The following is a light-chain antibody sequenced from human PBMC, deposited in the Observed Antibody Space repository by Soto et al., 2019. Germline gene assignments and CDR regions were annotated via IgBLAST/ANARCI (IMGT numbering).Light chain of an antibody. CDR2: GNS. CDR1: SSNIGAGYD. V-gene: IGLV1-40*01. Sequence: QSVLTQPPSVSGAPGQRVTISCTGSSSNIGAGYDVHWYQQLPGTAPKLLIYGNSNRPSRVPDRFSGSKSGTSASLAITGLQAEDEADYYCQSYDSSLSGPVVFGGGTKLTVL. CDR3: QSYDSSLSGPVV. J-gene: IGLJ2*01.